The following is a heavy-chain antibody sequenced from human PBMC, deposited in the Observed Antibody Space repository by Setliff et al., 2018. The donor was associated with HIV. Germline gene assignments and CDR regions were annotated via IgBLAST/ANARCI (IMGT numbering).Heavy chain of an antibody. Sequence: PSETLSLTCTVSGGSISRYYWSWIRQPPGKGLEWIGYIYYSGSTNYNPSLKSRVTISVDASKNQFSLKLSSVTAADTAVCYCARSYSSLNFDYWGQGTLVTVSS. J-gene: IGHJ4*02. CDR2: IYYSGST. CDR1: GGSISRYY. D-gene: IGHD6-6*01. V-gene: IGHV4-59*01. CDR3: ARSYSSLNFDY.